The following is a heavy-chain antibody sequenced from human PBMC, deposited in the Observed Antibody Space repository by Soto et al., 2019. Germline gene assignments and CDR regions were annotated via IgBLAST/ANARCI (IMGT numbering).Heavy chain of an antibody. J-gene: IGHJ4*02. D-gene: IGHD2-2*01. V-gene: IGHV3-9*01. CDR2: ISWNSGSI. Sequence: SLKISCAASGFTFDDYAMHWVRQAPGKGLEWVSGISWNSGSIGYADSVKGRFTISRDNAKNSLYLQMNSLRAEDTALYYCAKGSSGKCSSTSCYLNYWGQGTLVTVSS. CDR1: GFTFDDYA. CDR3: AKGSSGKCSSTSCYLNY.